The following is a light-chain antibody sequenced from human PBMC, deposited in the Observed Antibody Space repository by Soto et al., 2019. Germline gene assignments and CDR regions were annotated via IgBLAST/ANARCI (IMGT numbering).Light chain of an antibody. CDR2: EVS. CDR3: SSYAGSNKSV. CDR1: SSDVGGYNY. J-gene: IGLJ1*01. V-gene: IGLV2-8*01. Sequence: QSALTQPPSASGSPGQSVTISCTGTSSDVGGYNYVSWYQQHPGKAPKLMIYEVSKRPSGVPDRFSGSKSGNTASLTVSGLQPEDEADYYCSSYAGSNKSVFGHGTKVT.